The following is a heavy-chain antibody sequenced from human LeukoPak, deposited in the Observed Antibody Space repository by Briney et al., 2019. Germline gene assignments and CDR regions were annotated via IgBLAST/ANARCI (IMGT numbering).Heavy chain of an antibody. D-gene: IGHD2-2*01. J-gene: IGHJ3*02. CDR3: TTGAVVVPAATADAFDI. CDR2: MSSSGRTT. Sequence: GGSLRLSCAAPGFTFSDYYMSWIRQAPGKGLEWVSYMSSSGRTTYYADSVKGRFTISRDNAKNSLYLQMNSLKTEDTAVYYCTTGAVVVPAATADAFDIWGQGTMVTVSS. V-gene: IGHV3-11*01. CDR1: GFTFSDYY.